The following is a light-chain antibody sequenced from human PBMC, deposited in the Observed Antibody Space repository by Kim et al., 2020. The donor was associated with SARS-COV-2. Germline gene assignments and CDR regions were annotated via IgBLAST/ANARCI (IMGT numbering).Light chain of an antibody. CDR2: GAS. CDR3: QQDYNLPPYS. J-gene: IGKJ2*03. CDR1: QSVSSSY. V-gene: IGKV3D-7*01. Sequence: PRERVTLSCSASQSVSSSYLTWYQQKPGQAPRLLIYGASTRATSIPARFSGSGSGTDFTLTISSLQPEDFAVYYCQQDYNLPPYSFGQGTKLEI.